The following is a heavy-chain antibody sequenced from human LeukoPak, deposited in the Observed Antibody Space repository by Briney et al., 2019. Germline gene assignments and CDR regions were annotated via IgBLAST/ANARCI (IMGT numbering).Heavy chain of an antibody. V-gene: IGHV4-39*01. D-gene: IGHD6-6*01. CDR3: AILKGSSSYYFDY. Sequence: SETLSLTCTVSGGSISSSSYYWGWIRQPPGKGLEWIGSIYYSGSTYYNPSLKSRVTISVDTSKNQFSLKLSSVTAADTAVYYCAILKGSSSYYFDYWGQGTLVTVSS. CDR1: GGSISSSSYY. CDR2: IYYSGST. J-gene: IGHJ4*02.